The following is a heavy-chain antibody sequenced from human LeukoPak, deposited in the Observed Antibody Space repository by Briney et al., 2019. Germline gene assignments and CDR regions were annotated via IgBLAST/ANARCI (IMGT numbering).Heavy chain of an antibody. CDR1: GFIFSSAW. Sequence: GGSLRLSCAASGFIFSSAWMTWVRQAPGKGLEWVGRIKNKTDGGTTDYAAPVKGRFIISRDDSKNTLYLQMNSLRTEDTAVYYCARGFCSSTSCCQGPFDFWGQGTLVTVSS. J-gene: IGHJ4*02. D-gene: IGHD2-2*01. CDR2: IKNKTDGGTT. CDR3: ARGFCSSTSCCQGPFDF. V-gene: IGHV3-15*01.